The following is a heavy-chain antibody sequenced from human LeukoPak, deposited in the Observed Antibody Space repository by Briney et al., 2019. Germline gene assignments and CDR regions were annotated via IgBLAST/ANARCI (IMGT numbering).Heavy chain of an antibody. V-gene: IGHV3-53*01. CDR2: IYSDGTT. CDR3: VTLWYGQLSVNNNYHMDA. Sequence: VGSLRLTCVASGFTVRSTYMSWVRQAPGKGLDWVSVIYSDGTTYYTDSVQGRFTISRDNGKNTLFLEMNKLRADDTAVYYCVTLWYGQLSVNNNYHMDAWGKGTTVTISS. D-gene: IGHD1/OR15-1a*01. J-gene: IGHJ6*03. CDR1: GFTVRSTY.